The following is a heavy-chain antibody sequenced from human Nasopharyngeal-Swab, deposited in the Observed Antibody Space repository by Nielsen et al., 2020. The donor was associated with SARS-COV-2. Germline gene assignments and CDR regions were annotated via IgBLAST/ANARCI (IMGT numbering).Heavy chain of an antibody. D-gene: IGHD3-16*02. V-gene: IGHV4-59*13. CDR1: NGSINSYY. CDR3: ARVALGSYLRGRGMDV. Sequence: SETRSPTGTVFNGSINSYYWSWIRQPPGKGRGGIGYTYFRGSTSYNPSLKSRVTMSVDTSKNQFSLNLTSVTTADTAVYYCARVALGSYLRGRGMDVWGQGTTVTVSS. J-gene: IGHJ6*02. CDR2: TYFRGST.